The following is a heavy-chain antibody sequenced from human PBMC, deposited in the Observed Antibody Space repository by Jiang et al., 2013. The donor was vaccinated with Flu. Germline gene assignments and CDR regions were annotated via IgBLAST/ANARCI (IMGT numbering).Heavy chain of an antibody. CDR3: ARVRFYGDYLSNLDY. Sequence: GPGLVKPSETLSLICGVSGYSISRGYYWGWIRQPPGKGLEWIGSIYHSGSTQYNPSLKSRVTISVDTSKNQFSLKLSSMTAADSAVYYCARVRFYGDYLSNLDYWGQGTLVTVSS. D-gene: IGHD4-17*01. V-gene: IGHV4-38-2*01. CDR1: GYSISRGYY. CDR2: IYHSGST. J-gene: IGHJ4*02.